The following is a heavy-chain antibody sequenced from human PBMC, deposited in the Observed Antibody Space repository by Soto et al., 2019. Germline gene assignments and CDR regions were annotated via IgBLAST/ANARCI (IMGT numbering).Heavy chain of an antibody. J-gene: IGHJ2*01. CDR3: AKDASSGITSFDL. V-gene: IGHV3-23*01. CDR1: GFTFSDYY. CDR2: ISGSGGST. D-gene: IGHD3-3*01. Sequence: QAGGSLRLSCAASGFTFSDYYMSWVRQAPGKGLEWVSTISGSGGSTYYADSVKGRFTISRDNSKNTLYLQMNSLRAEDTALYYCAKDASSGITSFDLWGRGTLVTVSS.